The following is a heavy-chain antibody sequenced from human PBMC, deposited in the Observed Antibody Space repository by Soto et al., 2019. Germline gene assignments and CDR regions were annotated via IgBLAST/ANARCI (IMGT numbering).Heavy chain of an antibody. V-gene: IGHV4-34*01. CDR1: GGSFSGYY. J-gene: IGHJ4*02. D-gene: IGHD4-17*01. Sequence: QMQLQQWGAGLLKPSETLSLTCAVYGGSFSGYYYYWIRQPPGKGLEWIGEINRSGSTNYNPSLKSRVTTSGGQSKKHVSLTLNSGPRGDTAIYYCARGGLTTVPPLTWGQGTLVTVSS. CDR2: INRSGST. CDR3: ARGGLTTVPPLT.